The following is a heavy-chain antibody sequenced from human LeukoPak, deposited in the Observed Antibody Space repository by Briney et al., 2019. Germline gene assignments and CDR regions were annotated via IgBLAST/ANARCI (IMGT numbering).Heavy chain of an antibody. Sequence: GESLKISCKGSGYSFTSYWIGWVRQLHGKGLEWMGIIYPGDSGTRYSPSFQGQVTISAGKSISTAYLQWSSLKASDTAMYYCARQNGGYDSNWFDPWGQGTLVTVSS. V-gene: IGHV5-51*01. CDR1: GYSFTSYW. D-gene: IGHD5-12*01. CDR2: IYPGDSGT. J-gene: IGHJ5*02. CDR3: ARQNGGYDSNWFDP.